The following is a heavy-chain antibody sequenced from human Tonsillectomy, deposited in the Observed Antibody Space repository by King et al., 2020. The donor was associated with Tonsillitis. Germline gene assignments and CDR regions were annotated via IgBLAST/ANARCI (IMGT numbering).Heavy chain of an antibody. CDR2: IYYSGST. CDR3: ARHRPDSSGYYYSVNAFDI. V-gene: IGHV4-59*08. D-gene: IGHD3-22*01. CDR1: GGSISSYY. Sequence: VQLQESGPGLVKPSETLSLTCTVSGGSISSYYWSWIRQPPGKGLEWIGDIYYSGSTNYNPSLKSRVTISVDTSKNQFSLKLNSVTAADTAVYYCARHRPDSSGYYYSVNAFDIWGQGTMVTVSP. J-gene: IGHJ3*02.